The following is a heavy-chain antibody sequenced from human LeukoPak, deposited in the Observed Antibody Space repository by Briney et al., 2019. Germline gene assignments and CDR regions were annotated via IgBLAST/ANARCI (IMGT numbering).Heavy chain of an antibody. CDR1: GFTFSDYY. V-gene: IGHV3-11*01. CDR3: AREGYSRGDDAFDI. CDR2: ISSSGSSK. J-gene: IGHJ3*02. D-gene: IGHD5-18*01. Sequence: KSGGSLRLSCAASGFTFSDYYMSWIRQAPGKGLEWVSYISSSGSSKYYADSVKGRFTISRDNAKNSLFLQMDSLTAEDSAMYYCAREGYSRGDDAFDIWGQGTKVTASS.